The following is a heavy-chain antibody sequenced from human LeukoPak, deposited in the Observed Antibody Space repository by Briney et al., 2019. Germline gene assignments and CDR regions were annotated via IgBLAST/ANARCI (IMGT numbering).Heavy chain of an antibody. CDR2: IASKTFGGTT. V-gene: IGHV3-15*04. J-gene: IGHJ6*02. CDR1: GITFTNAW. D-gene: IGHD2/OR15-2a*01. Sequence: PGGSLRLSCAASGITFTNAWMSWVRQAPGKGLEWVGRIASKTFGGTTDYAEPVKGRFTISRDESKNTLYLQTNGLKTDDTAVYYCTTLSGPLDVWGQGTTVTVSS. CDR3: TTLSGPLDV.